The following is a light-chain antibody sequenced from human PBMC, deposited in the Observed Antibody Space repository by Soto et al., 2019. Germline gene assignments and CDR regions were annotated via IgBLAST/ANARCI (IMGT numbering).Light chain of an antibody. J-gene: IGLJ1*01. CDR2: EVT. V-gene: IGLV2-8*01. CDR3: TSYAGSNNYV. CDR1: SSDVGGYNY. Sequence: QSVLTQPPSASGSPGQSVTISCTGTSSDVGGYNYVSWYQQYPGKAPKLMIYEVTKRPSGVPDRFSGSKSGNTASLTLSGLQADDEADYYCTSYAGSNNYVFGTGTKVTVL.